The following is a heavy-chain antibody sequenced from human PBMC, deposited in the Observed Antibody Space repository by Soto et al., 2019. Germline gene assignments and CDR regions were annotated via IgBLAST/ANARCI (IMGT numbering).Heavy chain of an antibody. CDR3: ASGTSGKDYYYAMDV. CDR2: IIPIFGAA. V-gene: IGHV1-69*01. Sequence: QVQLVQSGAEVKKPGSSVKVSCMPSGGTFNSYAISWVRQAPGPGLEWMGGIIPIFGAAHYAQKFQGRVTITADESTSTAYMELSSLRSEDTAVYFCASGTSGKDYYYAMDVWGQGTTVTVSS. CDR1: GGTFNSYA. D-gene: IGHD3-10*01. J-gene: IGHJ6*02.